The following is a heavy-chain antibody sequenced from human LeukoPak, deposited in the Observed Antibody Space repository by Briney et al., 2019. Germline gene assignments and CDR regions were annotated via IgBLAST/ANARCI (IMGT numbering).Heavy chain of an antibody. J-gene: IGHJ3*02. CDR1: GGSISSSNW. D-gene: IGHD1-14*01. V-gene: IGHV4-4*02. CDR3: AREGTGGRAFDI. Sequence: PSETLSLTCAVSGGSISSSNWWSWVRQPPGKWLEWIGEIYHSGSTNYNPSLKSRVTISVDKSKNQFSLKLSSVTAADTAVYYCAREGTGGRAFDIWGQGTMVTVSS. CDR2: IYHSGST.